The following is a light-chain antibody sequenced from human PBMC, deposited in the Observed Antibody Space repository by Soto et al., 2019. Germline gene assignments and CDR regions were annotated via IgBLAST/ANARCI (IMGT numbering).Light chain of an antibody. J-gene: IGLJ3*02. Sequence: QSVLTQPASVSGSPGQSITISCTGTGSDVATYNLVSWYQQRPGTAPQLIIYEVTKRPSGVSTRFSGSQSGNTASLTISGLQADDEADYYCCSRVFGGGTKLTVL. CDR3: CSRV. CDR2: EVT. CDR1: GSDVATYNL. V-gene: IGLV2-23*02.